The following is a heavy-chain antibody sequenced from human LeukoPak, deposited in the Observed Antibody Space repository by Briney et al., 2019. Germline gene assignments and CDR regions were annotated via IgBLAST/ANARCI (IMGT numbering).Heavy chain of an antibody. V-gene: IGHV3-30*04. J-gene: IGHJ3*02. CDR3: ARDRGLGYCSGGSCWGAFAI. Sequence: GGSLRLSCAASGFTFRNYAMHWVRQGPGKGLEWVAVISYEGSHKYYADSVKGRFTISRDNSKNSLYLQMNDLRAEDTAVYYCARDRGLGYCSGGSCWGAFAIWGQGTMVTVSS. CDR1: GFTFRNYA. CDR2: ISYEGSHK. D-gene: IGHD2-15*01.